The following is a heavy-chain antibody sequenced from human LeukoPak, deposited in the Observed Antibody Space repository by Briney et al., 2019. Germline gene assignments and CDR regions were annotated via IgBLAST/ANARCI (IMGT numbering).Heavy chain of an antibody. CDR3: ARGLGRTAMVTRGGVRFDY. CDR1: GYTFTSYG. J-gene: IGHJ4*02. D-gene: IGHD5-18*01. Sequence: AAASVKVSCKASGYTFTSYGISWVRQAPGQGLEWMGWISAYNGNTNYAQKLQGRVAMTRNTSITTAYMELSSLRSEDTAVYYCARGLGRTAMVTRGGVRFDYWGQGTLVTVSS. CDR2: ISAYNGNT. V-gene: IGHV1-18*01.